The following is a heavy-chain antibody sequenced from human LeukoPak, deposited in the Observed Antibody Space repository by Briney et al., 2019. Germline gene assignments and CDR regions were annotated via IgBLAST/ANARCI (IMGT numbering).Heavy chain of an antibody. CDR2: TYYRSKWYN. V-gene: IGHV6-1*01. CDR3: ARDMRVAVAGSDSPGYFDY. J-gene: IGHJ4*02. CDR1: GDSVSSNSAA. Sequence: SQTLSLTCAISGDSVSSNSAAWNWIRQSPSRGLEWLGRTYYRSKWYNDYAVSVKSRITINPDTSKNQFSLQLNSVTPEDTAVYYCARDMRVAVAGSDSPGYFDYWGQGTLVTVSS. D-gene: IGHD6-19*01.